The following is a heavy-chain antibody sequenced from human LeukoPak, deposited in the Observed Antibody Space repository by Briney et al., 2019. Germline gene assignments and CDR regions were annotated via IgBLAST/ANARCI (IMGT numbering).Heavy chain of an antibody. CDR3: ARVAVAGDYYFDY. CDR2: IYYSGST. CDR1: GGSISSSNYY. Sequence: SETLSLTCTVSGGSISSSNYYWGWIRQPPGKGLEWIGSIYYSGSTYYSPSLKSRVTISVDTSKNQFSLQLNSVTPEDTAVYYCARVAVAGDYYFDYWGQGTLVTVSS. V-gene: IGHV4-39*07. J-gene: IGHJ4*02. D-gene: IGHD6-19*01.